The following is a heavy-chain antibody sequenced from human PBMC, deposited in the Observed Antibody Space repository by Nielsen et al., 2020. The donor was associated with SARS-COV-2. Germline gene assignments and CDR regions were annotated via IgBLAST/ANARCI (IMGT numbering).Heavy chain of an antibody. D-gene: IGHD3-22*01. V-gene: IGHV1-69*04. Sequence: SVKVSCKASGDTFSSYAISWVRQAPGQGLEWMGRIIPMLGIANYAQKFQDRVTITADKSTSTAYMELSSLRSEDTAVYYCARDNYYDSSGSNFNWFDPWGQGTLVTVSS. J-gene: IGHJ5*02. CDR2: IIPMLGIA. CDR1: GDTFSSYA. CDR3: ARDNYYDSSGSNFNWFDP.